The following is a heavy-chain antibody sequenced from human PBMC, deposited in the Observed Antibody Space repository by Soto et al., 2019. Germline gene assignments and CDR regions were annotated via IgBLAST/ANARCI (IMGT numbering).Heavy chain of an antibody. D-gene: IGHD2-8*01. CDR1: GFTFSSCW. V-gene: IGHV3-74*03. CDR3: VRDDVGVGIDY. CDR2: IDSDGNST. J-gene: IGHJ4*02. Sequence: EVQLVESGGGLVQPGGSLRLSCAASGFTFSSCWMHWVRQVPGKGLVWVSHIDSDGNSTTYADSVKGRFTISRDNAKNTVYLQMNSLRAEDTAVYYCVRDDVGVGIDYWGLGTPVTVSS.